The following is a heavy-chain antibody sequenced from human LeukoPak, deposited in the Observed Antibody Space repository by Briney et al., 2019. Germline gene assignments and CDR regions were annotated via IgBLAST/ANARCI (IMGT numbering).Heavy chain of an antibody. CDR3: ARDVNYDYVWGSYRSLDY. CDR1: GYTFTGYY. CDR2: INPSGGST. V-gene: IGHV1-46*01. Sequence: ASVKVSCKASGYTFTGYYMHWVRQAPGQGLEWMGIINPSGGSTSYAQKFQGRVTMTRDTSTSTVYMELSSLRSEDTAVYYCARDVNYDYVWGSYRSLDYWGQGTLVTVSS. D-gene: IGHD3-16*02. J-gene: IGHJ4*02.